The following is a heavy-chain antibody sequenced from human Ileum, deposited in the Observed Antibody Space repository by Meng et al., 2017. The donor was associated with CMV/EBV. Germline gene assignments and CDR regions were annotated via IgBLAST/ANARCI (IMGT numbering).Heavy chain of an antibody. J-gene: IGHJ4*02. CDR3: ARGNTGSSYSAQDY. CDR2: ISYDEANK. D-gene: IGHD2-15*01. CDR1: VFTHSGNA. Sequence: PSVFTHSGNAMHWVRQAPAKGLERLAVISYDEANKFYADSVKGRFTISRDNSKNTLYLQMDSLRPEDTAVYYCARGNTGSSYSAQDYWGQGTLVTVSS. V-gene: IGHV3-30-3*01.